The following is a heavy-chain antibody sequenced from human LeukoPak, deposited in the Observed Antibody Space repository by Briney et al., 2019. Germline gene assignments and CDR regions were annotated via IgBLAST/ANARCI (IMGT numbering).Heavy chain of an antibody. J-gene: IGHJ5*02. CDR3: ARAGVAYCGGDCYSGWFDP. CDR2: INPSGGST. CDR1: GYTFTGYY. V-gene: IGHV1-46*01. D-gene: IGHD2-21*02. Sequence: ASVKVSCKASGYTFTGYYMHWVRQAPGQGLEWMGIINPSGGSTSYAQKFQGRVTMTRDTSTSTVYMELSSLRSEDTAVYYCARAGVAYCGGDCYSGWFDPWGQGTLVTVSS.